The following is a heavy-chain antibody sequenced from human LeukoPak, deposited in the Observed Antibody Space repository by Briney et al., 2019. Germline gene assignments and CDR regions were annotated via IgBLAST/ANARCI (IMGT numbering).Heavy chain of an antibody. CDR1: RFTFSSYA. D-gene: IGHD2-21*01. J-gene: IGHJ3*02. V-gene: IGHV3-23*01. Sequence: GGSLRLSXAASRFTFSSYAMSWVRQAPGEGLEWVSAISGSGGSTYYADSVKGRFTISRDNSKNTLYLQMNSLRAEDTAVYYCAKVVHIVVVNDAFDIWGQGTMVTVSS. CDR2: ISGSGGST. CDR3: AKVVHIVVVNDAFDI.